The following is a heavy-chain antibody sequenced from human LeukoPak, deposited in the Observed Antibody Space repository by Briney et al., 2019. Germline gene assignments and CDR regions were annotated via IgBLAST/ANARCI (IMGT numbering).Heavy chain of an antibody. CDR3: ARPGKRSRHNWNLDQ. CDR1: GYSFTSYW. D-gene: IGHD1-20*01. J-gene: IGHJ4*02. CDR2: FYPRDSDT. V-gene: IGHV5-51*01. Sequence: GESPETPLQGSGYSFTSYWIDRVPQVPGKGLGWVGIFYPRDSDTRYSPSLQGQVTISAYKSIIPAYLQWSNLKASDTAVYYCARPGKRSRHNWNLDQWGEGTLVTVSS.